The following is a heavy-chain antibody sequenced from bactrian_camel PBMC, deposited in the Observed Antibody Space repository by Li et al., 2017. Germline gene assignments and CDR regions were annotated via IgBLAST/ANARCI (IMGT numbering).Heavy chain of an antibody. V-gene: IGHV3S53*01. D-gene: IGHD4*01. CDR2: IATDSTI. J-gene: IGHJ4*01. CDR1: GYMHNIGC. Sequence: HVQLVESGGGSVQAGGSLRLSCAASGYMHNIGCMAWFRQTPGKEREGVATIATDSTITYADSVKGRLTISQDIAKNTMYLQMNSLKPEDTGMYSCSRGFPGARDYTRTSPTGCRWNLSGRGTQVTVS.